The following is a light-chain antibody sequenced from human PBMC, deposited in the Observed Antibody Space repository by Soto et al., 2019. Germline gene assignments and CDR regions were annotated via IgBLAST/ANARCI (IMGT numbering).Light chain of an antibody. Sequence: EIVLTQSPATLSLSPGERDTLSCRASQSVSNYLAWYQQKPGQAPRLLIYDASNRATGIPARFSGSGSGTDFTLTISTLEPEDFAVYYCQQHINRLSFGGGTKVDIK. J-gene: IGKJ4*01. CDR3: QQHINRLS. CDR2: DAS. CDR1: QSVSNY. V-gene: IGKV3-11*01.